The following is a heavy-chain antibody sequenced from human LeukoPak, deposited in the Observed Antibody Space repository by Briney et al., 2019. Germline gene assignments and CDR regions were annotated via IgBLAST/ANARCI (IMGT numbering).Heavy chain of an antibody. D-gene: IGHD3-22*01. CDR2: VSDSGGTT. V-gene: IGHV3-23*01. CDR1: GFTFSSYA. Sequence: PGGSLRLSCAASGFTFSSYAMSWVRQAPGKGLEWVSTVSDSGGTTYYADSVKGRFTISRDNAKNTLYLQMNSLRAEDTAVYYCARATHPTYYDSSGYYQDYWGQGTLVTVSS. J-gene: IGHJ4*02. CDR3: ARATHPTYYDSSGYYQDY.